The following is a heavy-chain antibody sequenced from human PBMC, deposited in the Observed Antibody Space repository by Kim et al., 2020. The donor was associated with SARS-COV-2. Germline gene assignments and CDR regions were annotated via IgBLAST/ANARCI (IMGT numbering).Heavy chain of an antibody. CDR1: GYSFTSYW. J-gene: IGHJ3*02. V-gene: IGHV5-10-1*01. Sequence: GESLKISCKGSGYSFTSYWISWVRQMPGKGLEWMGRIDPSDSYTNYSPSFQGHVTISADKSISTAYLQWSSLKASDTAMYYCARRYCSSTSCYTAPEDAFDIWGQGTMVTVSS. CDR2: IDPSDSYT. D-gene: IGHD2-2*02. CDR3: ARRYCSSTSCYTAPEDAFDI.